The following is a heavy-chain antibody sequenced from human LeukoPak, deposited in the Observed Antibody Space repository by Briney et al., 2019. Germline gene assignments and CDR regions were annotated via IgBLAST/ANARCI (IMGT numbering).Heavy chain of an antibody. Sequence: ASVKVSCKASGYTFTSYDINWVRQATGRGLEWMGWMNPNSGNTGYAQKFQGRVTMTRNTSISTAYMELSSLRSEDTAVYYCARACVLAAAGYYYMDVWGKGTTVTVSS. J-gene: IGHJ6*03. D-gene: IGHD6-13*01. CDR3: ARACVLAAAGYYYMDV. CDR2: MNPNSGNT. V-gene: IGHV1-8*01. CDR1: GYTFTSYD.